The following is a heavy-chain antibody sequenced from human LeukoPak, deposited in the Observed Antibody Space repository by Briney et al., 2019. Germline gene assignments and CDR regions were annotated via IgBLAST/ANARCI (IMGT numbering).Heavy chain of an antibody. V-gene: IGHV3-33*01. CDR2: IWYDGSNK. J-gene: IGHJ4*02. Sequence: GRSLRLSCAASGFTFSSYGMHWVRQAPGKGLEWVAVIWYDGSNKYYADTVKGRFTISRDTSNNTLYLQMNSLRAEDTAVYYCASSGYQSLQFDYWGQGTLVTVSS. CDR3: ASSGYQSLQFDY. D-gene: IGHD2-2*01. CDR1: GFTFSSYG.